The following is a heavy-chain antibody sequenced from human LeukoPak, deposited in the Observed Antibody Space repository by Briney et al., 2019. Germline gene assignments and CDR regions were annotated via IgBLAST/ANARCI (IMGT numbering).Heavy chain of an antibody. CDR1: GFTVSSNY. Sequence: GGSLRLSCAASGFTVSSNYMSWVRQAPGKGLEWVSVIYSGGSTYYADSVKGRFTISRDNSKNTLYLQMNSLRAEDTAVYYCARAKKYQPPGAWGQGTLVTVSS. J-gene: IGHJ5*02. CDR2: IYSGGST. V-gene: IGHV3-53*01. D-gene: IGHD2-2*01. CDR3: ARAKKYQPPGA.